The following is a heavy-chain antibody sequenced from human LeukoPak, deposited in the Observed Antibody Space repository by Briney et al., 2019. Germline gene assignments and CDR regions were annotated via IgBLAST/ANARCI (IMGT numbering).Heavy chain of an antibody. V-gene: IGHV3-23*01. Sequence: GGSLRLSCAASGLTFSSYAMSWVRQAPGKGLEWVSGISGNGGGTYYADSVKGRFTISRDNSKNTLYLQMNSLRVGDTAVYYCAKSRVLRDDAFDIWGQGTMVTVSS. CDR2: ISGNGGGT. J-gene: IGHJ3*02. D-gene: IGHD6-6*01. CDR3: AKSRVLRDDAFDI. CDR1: GLTFSSYA.